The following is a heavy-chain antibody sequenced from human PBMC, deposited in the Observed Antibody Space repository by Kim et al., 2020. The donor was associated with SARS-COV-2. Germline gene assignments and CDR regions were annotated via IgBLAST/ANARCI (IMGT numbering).Heavy chain of an antibody. J-gene: IGHJ6*03. CDR3: ATRAGGYGGYHMDV. CDR2: ISGGGGIT. Sequence: GGSLRLSCAASGFIFSSYDMNWVRQAPGKGLEWVSIISGGGGITYYMDSVKGRFTISRDNSKNTLFLQMNNLRVEDTAVYHCATRAGGYGGYHMDVWGK. V-gene: IGHV3-23*01. D-gene: IGHD3-16*01. CDR1: GFIFSSYD.